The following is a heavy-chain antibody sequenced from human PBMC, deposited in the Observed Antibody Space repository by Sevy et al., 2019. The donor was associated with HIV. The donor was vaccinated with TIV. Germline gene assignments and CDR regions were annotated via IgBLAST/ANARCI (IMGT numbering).Heavy chain of an antibody. CDR1: GGSFSGYY. CDR3: AKHCSGTTCSHAFDI. V-gene: IGHV4-34*01. CDR2: INHSGST. Sequence: PETLSLTCAVYGGSFSGYYWSWIRQPPGKGLEWIGEINHSGSTNYNPSLKSRVTISVDTSKNQFSLKLSSVTAADTAVYYCAKHCSGTTCSHAFDIWGQGTMVTVSS. D-gene: IGHD2-2*01. J-gene: IGHJ3*02.